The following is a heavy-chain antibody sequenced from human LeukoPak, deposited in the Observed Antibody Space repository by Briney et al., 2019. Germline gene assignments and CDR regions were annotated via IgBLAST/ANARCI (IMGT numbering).Heavy chain of an antibody. D-gene: IGHD2-2*01. Sequence: GGSLRLSCAASGFTFSSYAMNWVRQAPGKGLEWVSAISGSGGSTYYADSVKGRFTISRDNSKNTLYLQMSSLRAEDTAVYYCARVGLGSCSSTTCYGRAFDIWGRGTMVTVFS. CDR1: GFTFSSYA. J-gene: IGHJ3*02. V-gene: IGHV3-23*01. CDR2: ISGSGGST. CDR3: ARVGLGSCSSTTCYGRAFDI.